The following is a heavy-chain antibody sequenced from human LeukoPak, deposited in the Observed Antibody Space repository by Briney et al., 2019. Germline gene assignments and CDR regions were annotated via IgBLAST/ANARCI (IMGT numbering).Heavy chain of an antibody. CDR3: ARGPDALVGATRPLGDY. J-gene: IGHJ4*02. CDR2: IYYSGST. CDR1: GGSISSGGYY. D-gene: IGHD1-26*01. Sequence: PSQTLSLTCTVSGGSISSGGYYWSWIRQHPGKGLEWIGYIYYSGSTYYNPSLKSRVTISVDTSKNQFSLKLSSVTAADTAVYYCARGPDALVGATRPLGDYWGQGTLVTVSS. V-gene: IGHV4-31*03.